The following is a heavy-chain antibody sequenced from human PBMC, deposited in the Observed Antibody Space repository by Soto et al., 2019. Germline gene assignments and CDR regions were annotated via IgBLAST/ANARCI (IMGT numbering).Heavy chain of an antibody. CDR2: IYYSGGT. J-gene: IGHJ4*01. CDR1: GGSISSDTGY. CDR3: ARQFERSSTWYPGLPPFDD. D-gene: IGHD6-19*01. V-gene: IGHV4-39*01. Sequence: PSETLSLTCTVSGGSISSDTGYWGWIRQTPGKGLEWIATIYYSGGTYQNPSLSSRITIFVDTSKNQFSLNLRPVTAADTAIYYCARQFERSSTWYPGLPPFDDWGHGILVTVSS.